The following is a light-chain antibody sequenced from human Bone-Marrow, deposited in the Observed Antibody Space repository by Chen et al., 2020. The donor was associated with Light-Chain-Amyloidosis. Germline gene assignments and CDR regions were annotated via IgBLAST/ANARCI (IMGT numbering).Light chain of an antibody. J-gene: IGLJ1*01. Sequence: QSALTQPAPVSGSSGQSTTTFCTGTSSDVGGDNHVSSYQQHPDKAPKLMIYEVTNRPSWVPDRFSGSKSNNTASLTISELQTEDEADYFCSSYTITNALVFGSGTRVTVL. CDR2: EVT. CDR1: SSDVGGDNH. CDR3: SSYTITNALV. V-gene: IGLV2-14*01.